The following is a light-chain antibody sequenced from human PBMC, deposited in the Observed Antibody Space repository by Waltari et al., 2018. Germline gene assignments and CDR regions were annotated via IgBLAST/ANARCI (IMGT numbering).Light chain of an antibody. CDR3: QQYNSYPYT. V-gene: IGKV1-5*03. CDR1: QSISSW. CDR2: KAS. Sequence: DIQMTQSPSPLSASEGYRVTITCRASQSISSWLAWYQQKPRKAPKLLIYKASSLESGVPSRFSGSGSGTEFTLTISSLQPDDFATYYCQQYNSYPYTFGQGTKLEIK. J-gene: IGKJ2*01.